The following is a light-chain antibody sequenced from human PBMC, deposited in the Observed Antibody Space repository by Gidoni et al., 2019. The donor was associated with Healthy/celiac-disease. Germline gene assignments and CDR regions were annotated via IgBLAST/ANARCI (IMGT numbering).Light chain of an antibody. V-gene: IGLV6-57*02. CDR3: QSYDSSNHVV. CDR2: EDN. Sequence: NFLLTQPQYVSESPGKTVTISCTGSSGSIASNYVQWYQQRPGSAPTTVIYEDNQRPSGVPDRFSGSIDSSSNSASLTISGLKTEDEADYYCQSYDSSNHVVFGGGTKLTVL. J-gene: IGLJ2*01. CDR1: SGSIASNY.